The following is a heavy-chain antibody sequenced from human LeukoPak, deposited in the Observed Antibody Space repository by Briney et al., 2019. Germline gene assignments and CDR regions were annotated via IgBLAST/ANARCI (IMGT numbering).Heavy chain of an antibody. J-gene: IGHJ4*02. D-gene: IGHD2-21*01. Sequence: GGSLRLSCAASGFTFSNAWMSWVRQAPGKGLEWVGRIKSKTDGGTTDYAAPVKGRFTISRDDSKNTLYLQMNSLKTEDTAVYYCTTGRGLVPQAYWSDYWGQGTLVTVSS. V-gene: IGHV3-15*01. CDR2: IKSKTDGGTT. CDR1: GFTFSNAW. CDR3: TTGRGLVPQAYWSDY.